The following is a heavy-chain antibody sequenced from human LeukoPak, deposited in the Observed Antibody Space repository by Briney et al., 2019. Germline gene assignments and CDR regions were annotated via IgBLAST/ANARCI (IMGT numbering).Heavy chain of an antibody. D-gene: IGHD6-19*01. CDR2: IYYSGYT. CDR3: ARGQAVAGV. Sequence: SETLSLTCSVSGGSISSYYWSWIRQPPGKGLEWIGYIYYSGYTNYNPSLKSRVTMSVDTSKNQFSLQLSSVTAADTAVYYCARGQAVAGVWGQGTLATVSS. J-gene: IGHJ4*02. V-gene: IGHV4-59*01. CDR1: GGSISSYY.